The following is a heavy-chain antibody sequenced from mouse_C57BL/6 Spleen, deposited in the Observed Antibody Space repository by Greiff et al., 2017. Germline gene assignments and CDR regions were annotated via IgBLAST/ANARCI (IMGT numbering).Heavy chain of an antibody. CDR3: AKFITTVVATGDY. CDR2: IYPGDGDT. J-gene: IGHJ2*01. D-gene: IGHD1-1*01. V-gene: IGHV1-82*01. Sequence: VKLMESGPELVKPGASVKISCKASGYAFSSSWMNWVKQRPGKGLEWIGRIYPGDGDTNYNGKFKGKATLTADKSSSTAYMQLSSLTSEDSAVYFCAKFITTVVATGDYWGQGTTLTVSS. CDR1: GYAFSSSW.